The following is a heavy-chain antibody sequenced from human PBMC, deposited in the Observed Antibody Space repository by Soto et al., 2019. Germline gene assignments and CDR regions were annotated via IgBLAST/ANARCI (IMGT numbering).Heavy chain of an antibody. D-gene: IGHD3-22*01. CDR1: GGSFSGYY. V-gene: IGHV4-34*01. CDR2: INYSGST. J-gene: IGHJ6*02. Sequence: SETLSLTCAVYGGSFSGYYWSWIRQPPGKGLEWIGEINYSGSTYYNPSLKSRVTISVDTSKNQFSLKLSSVTAADMAVYYCARRLYYDSSGFEGGGMDVWGQGTTVTVSS. CDR3: ARRLYYDSSGFEGGGMDV.